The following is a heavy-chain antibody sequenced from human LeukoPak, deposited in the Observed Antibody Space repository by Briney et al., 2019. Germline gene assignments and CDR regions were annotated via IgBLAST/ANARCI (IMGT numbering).Heavy chain of an antibody. CDR3: AGFYGSGSYYRYYHHGMDV. CDR1: GGSISSYY. V-gene: IGHV4-59*08. Sequence: SETLSLTCTVSGGSISSYYWSWIRQPPGKGLEWIGYIYYSGSTNYNPSLKSRVTISVDTSKNQFSLKLSSVTAADTAVYYCAGFYGSGSYYRYYHHGMDVWAQGPTLPVPS. D-gene: IGHD3-10*01. CDR2: IYYSGST. J-gene: IGHJ6*02.